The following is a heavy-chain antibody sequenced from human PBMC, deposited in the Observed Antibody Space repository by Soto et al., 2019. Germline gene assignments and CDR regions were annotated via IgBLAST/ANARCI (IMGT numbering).Heavy chain of an antibody. J-gene: IGHJ6*04. D-gene: IGHD3-3*01. V-gene: IGHV3-30-3*01. Sequence: GGSLRLSCAASGFTFSSYAMHWVRQAPGKGLEWVAVISYDGSNKYYADSVKGRFTISRDNSKNTLYLQMNSLRAEDTAVYYCAKGVEWLLYPGLDVWGKGTTVTVSS. CDR1: GFTFSSYA. CDR2: ISYDGSNK. CDR3: AKGVEWLLYPGLDV.